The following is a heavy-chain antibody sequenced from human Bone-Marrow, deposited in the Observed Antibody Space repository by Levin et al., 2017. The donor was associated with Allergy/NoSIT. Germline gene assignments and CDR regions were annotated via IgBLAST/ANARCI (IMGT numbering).Heavy chain of an antibody. CDR3: ARERLWTYDGSGRRDGFDR. Sequence: GGSLRLSCAASGFTFSSYWMSWVRQAPGRGLEWVANIKQDESEKYYVDSVKGRFTISRDNAKNSLYLQMNSLRAEDTAVFYCARERLWTYDGSGRRDGFDRWGQGTMVTVSS. J-gene: IGHJ3*02. CDR2: IKQDESEK. D-gene: IGHD3-10*01. CDR1: GFTFSSYW. V-gene: IGHV3-7*04.